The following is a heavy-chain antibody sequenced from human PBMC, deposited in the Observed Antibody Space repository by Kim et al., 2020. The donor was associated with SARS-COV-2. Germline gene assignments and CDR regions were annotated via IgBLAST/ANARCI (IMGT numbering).Heavy chain of an antibody. J-gene: IGHJ4*02. CDR3: AKGLIVVDPFDY. CDR2: I. V-gene: IGHV3-9*01. Sequence: IGYADSVKGRFTISRYNAKNSLYLQVNSLRAEDTALYYCAKGLIVVDPFDYWGQGTLVTVSS. D-gene: IGHD3-22*01.